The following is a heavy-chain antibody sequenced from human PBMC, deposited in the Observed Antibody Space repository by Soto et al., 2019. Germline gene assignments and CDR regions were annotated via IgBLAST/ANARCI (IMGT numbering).Heavy chain of an antibody. D-gene: IGHD5-12*01. CDR2: ISTYNGDT. CDR1: GYTFTRSG. V-gene: IGHV1-18*03. CDR3: AREGVAPYYYYGMDV. Sequence: ASVKVSCKASGYTFTRSGISWVRQAPGQGLEWMGWISTYNGDTNYAQTFQGRVTMTTDRSTSTVYMELWSLRSDDMSFYYCAREGVAPYYYYGMDVWGQGTPVTVSS. J-gene: IGHJ6*02.